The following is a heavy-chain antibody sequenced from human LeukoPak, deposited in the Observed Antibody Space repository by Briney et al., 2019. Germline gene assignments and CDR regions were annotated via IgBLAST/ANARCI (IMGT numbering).Heavy chain of an antibody. J-gene: IGHJ4*02. CDR1: GFTFSDYP. V-gene: IGHV3-64D*06. CDR3: VQVGSNYYLN. D-gene: IGHD4-11*01. CDR2: ISKNGDDT. Sequence: GGSLRLSCSASGFTFSDYPMHWVRQTPGTGLEYVSAISKNGDDTYYADSVKGRFTISRDNSKNMLYLQMSSLRTEDAAVFYCVQVGSNYYLNWGQGTLVIVSS.